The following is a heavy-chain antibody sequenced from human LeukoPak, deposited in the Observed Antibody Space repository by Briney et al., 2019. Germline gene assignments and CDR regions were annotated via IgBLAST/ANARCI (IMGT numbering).Heavy chain of an antibody. Sequence: GGSLRLSCAASGFTFSSYAMSWVRQAPGKGLEWVSAISGSGGSTYYADSVKGRFTISRDNSKNTLYLQMNSLRAEDTAVYYCARSRGYDILTGYYVSGYFDYWGQGTLVTVSS. V-gene: IGHV3-23*01. CDR1: GFTFSSYA. CDR3: ARSRGYDILTGYYVSGYFDY. D-gene: IGHD3-9*01. J-gene: IGHJ4*02. CDR2: ISGSGGST.